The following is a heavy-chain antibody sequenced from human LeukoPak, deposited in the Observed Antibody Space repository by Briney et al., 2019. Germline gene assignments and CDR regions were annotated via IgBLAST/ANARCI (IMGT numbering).Heavy chain of an antibody. J-gene: IGHJ4*02. D-gene: IGHD4/OR15-4a*01. CDR3: ARRAGAYSHPYDY. Sequence: GGSLRLSCAASGFTFTNYAITWVRQAPGKGLEWVSSISFSGSTYYSDSVKGRFTISRDNSKNTLYLQMNSLRAEDTAVYYCARRAGAYSHPYDYWGQGTLVTVSS. V-gene: IGHV3-23*01. CDR1: GFTFTNYA. CDR2: ISFSGST.